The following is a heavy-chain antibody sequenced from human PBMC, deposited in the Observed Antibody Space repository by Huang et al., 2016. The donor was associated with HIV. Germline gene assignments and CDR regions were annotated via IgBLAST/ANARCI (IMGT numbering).Heavy chain of an antibody. CDR3: ARLPTATIFRGSFFDF. V-gene: IGHV4-34*02. CDR1: GWTFNNYC. J-gene: IGHJ4*02. CDR2: MSHTATA. D-gene: IGHD3-16*01. Sequence: QVQLQQWGAGLLKPSETLSLTFALYGWTFNNYCWTWIRQSPGKELEWIGEMSHTATANYNPSFVRRVTLSLYPSKYRFSLKLTSVTAADTAVYFWARLPTATIFRGSFFDFWGRGNQVTVSS.